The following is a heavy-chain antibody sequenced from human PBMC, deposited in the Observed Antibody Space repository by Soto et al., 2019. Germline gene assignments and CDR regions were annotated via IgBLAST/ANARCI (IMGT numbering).Heavy chain of an antibody. V-gene: IGHV1-3*01. CDR1: GYSFTSYW. J-gene: IGHJ4*02. CDR2: INAGNGNT. Sequence: RGSLKISCKGSGYSFTSYWISWVRQAPGQRLEWMGWINAGNGNTKYSQKFQGRVTITRDTSASTAYMELSSLRSEDTAVYYCARDTINDYWGQGTLVTVSS. D-gene: IGHD5-12*01. CDR3: ARDTINDY.